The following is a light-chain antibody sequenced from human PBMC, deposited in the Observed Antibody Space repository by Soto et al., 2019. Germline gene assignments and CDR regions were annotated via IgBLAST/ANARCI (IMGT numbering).Light chain of an antibody. CDR1: QSVSSQ. CDR3: QHRMNWPLT. CDR2: DVS. V-gene: IGKV3-11*01. J-gene: IGKJ5*01. Sequence: EVVLTQSPATLSLSAGERVSISCRASQSVSSQLAWYKQKPGKTPRLLIYDVSNRATGISARFSGRGSGTDATLTIGSLEPEDFEVYYCQHRMNWPLTVGQGTRLEIK.